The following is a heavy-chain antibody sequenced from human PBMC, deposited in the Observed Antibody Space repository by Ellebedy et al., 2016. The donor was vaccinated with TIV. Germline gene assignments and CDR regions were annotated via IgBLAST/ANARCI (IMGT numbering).Heavy chain of an antibody. CDR2: FFSGGNT. Sequence: RGSLRLSCAASGFTVSSHYMSWVRQAPGKGLEWVSVFFSGGNTYYADSVKGRFIISRDNSENTLYLHMNSLRGEDTAVYYCAEMGVRVPDAFDIWGQGTMVTVSS. CDR3: AEMGVRVPDAFDI. J-gene: IGHJ3*02. CDR1: GFTVSSHY. D-gene: IGHD5-24*01. V-gene: IGHV3-66*01.